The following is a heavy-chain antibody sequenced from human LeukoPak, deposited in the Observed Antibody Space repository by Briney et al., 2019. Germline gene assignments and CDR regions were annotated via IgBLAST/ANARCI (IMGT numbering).Heavy chain of an antibody. CDR1: GFTFSSYN. CDR2: ISSSSTI. CDR3: AREEVVQDSGSYYRYYYYMDV. D-gene: IGHD1-26*01. V-gene: IGHV3-48*01. Sequence: GGSLRLSCAATGFTFSSYNMNWVRQAPGKGLEWVSFISSSSTIYYADSVKGRFTISRDNAKNSLYLQMNSLRAEDTAVYYCAREEVVQDSGSYYRYYYYMDVWGKGTTVTVSS. J-gene: IGHJ6*03.